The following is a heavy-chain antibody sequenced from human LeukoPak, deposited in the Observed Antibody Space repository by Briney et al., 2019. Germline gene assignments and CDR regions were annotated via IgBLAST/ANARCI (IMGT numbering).Heavy chain of an antibody. D-gene: IGHD6-6*01. Sequence: SETLSLTCTVSGFSISTDYYWTWIRQPPGKGLEWIGSGYHSGSAYYNPSLKSRVTISVDTSKNQFSLKLNSVTAADTAVYYCARDWGVSARPGYMDVWGKGTTVTVSS. CDR2: GYHSGSA. CDR3: ARDWGVSARPGYMDV. V-gene: IGHV4-38-2*02. CDR1: GFSISTDYY. J-gene: IGHJ6*03.